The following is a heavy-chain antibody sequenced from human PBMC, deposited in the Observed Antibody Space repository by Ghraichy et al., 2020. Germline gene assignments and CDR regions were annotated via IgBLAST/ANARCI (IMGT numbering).Heavy chain of an antibody. Sequence: GGSLRLSCAASGCTFNTYYMTWVRQAPGKGLEWVANIKQDGGEKYYVDSVKGRFTISRDNAWDSVYLQMNSLRADDTAVYYCGRGGYLYGSNPVDYWGQGTQVTVSS. D-gene: IGHD5-18*01. J-gene: IGHJ4*02. CDR1: GCTFNTYY. CDR3: GRGGYLYGSNPVDY. V-gene: IGHV3-7*04. CDR2: IKQDGGEK.